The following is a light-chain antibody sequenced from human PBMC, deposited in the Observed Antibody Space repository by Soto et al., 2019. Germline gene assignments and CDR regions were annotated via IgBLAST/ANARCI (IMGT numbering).Light chain of an antibody. V-gene: IGKV1-27*01. CDR1: QGISNY. CDR3: QKYNSSLGT. CDR2: AAS. Sequence: DIQMTQSPSSLSASVGDRVTITCRASQGISNYLAWYQQKPGKVPKLLIYAASTLQSGVPSRFSGSGSGTEFTLTSGSLQPEDVATYYCQKYNSSLGTCGQGTKVEIK. J-gene: IGKJ1*01.